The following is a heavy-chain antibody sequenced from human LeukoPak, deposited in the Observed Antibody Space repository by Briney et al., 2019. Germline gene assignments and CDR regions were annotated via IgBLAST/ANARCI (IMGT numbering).Heavy chain of an antibody. Sequence: QPSETLSLTCTVSGGSISSSYYYWGWIRQPPGKGLEWIGSIYYSGSTYYNPSLKSRVTISVDTSKNQFSLKLSSVTAADTAVYYCASLSTSVAGDYYYYYYYMDVWGKGTTVTISS. D-gene: IGHD6-19*01. CDR1: GGSISSSYYY. CDR2: IYYSGST. J-gene: IGHJ6*03. CDR3: ASLSTSVAGDYYYYYYYMDV. V-gene: IGHV4-39*07.